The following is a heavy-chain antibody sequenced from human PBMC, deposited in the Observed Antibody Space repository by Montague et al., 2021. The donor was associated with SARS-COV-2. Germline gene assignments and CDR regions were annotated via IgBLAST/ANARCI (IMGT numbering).Heavy chain of an antibody. V-gene: IGHV3-11*01. CDR2: ISGSGRKT. J-gene: IGHJ3*01. CDR1: GFIFSDYY. CDR3: ARDQGGYGTFDL. D-gene: IGHD5-12*01. Sequence: SLRLSCAASGFIFSDYYMTWIRQAPGKGLEWVSHISGSGRKTYYAASVKGRFTISRDTANNSVYLQMKFLGAEDTAVYYGARDQGGYGTFDLWGQGTMVTVSS.